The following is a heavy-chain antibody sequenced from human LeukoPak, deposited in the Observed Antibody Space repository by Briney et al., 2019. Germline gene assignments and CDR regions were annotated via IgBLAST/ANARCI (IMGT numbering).Heavy chain of an antibody. J-gene: IGHJ6*02. CDR2: IQRSGRS. V-gene: IGHV4-4*07. CDR3: ARGSGGGSGAYYKDHYYGMDV. Sequence: PSETLSLTCSVSGGSISTYSWSWIRQPAGNALGWIGRIQRSGRSNYNPSLESRVTMSVDTSNNQFSLKLNSVTAADTAVYYCARGSGGGSGAYYKDHYYGMDVWGPGTTVTV. D-gene: IGHD3-10*01. CDR1: GGSISTYS.